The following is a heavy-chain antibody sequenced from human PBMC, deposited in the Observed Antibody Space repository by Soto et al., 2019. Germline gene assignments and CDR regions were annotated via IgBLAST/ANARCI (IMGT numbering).Heavy chain of an antibody. D-gene: IGHD6-19*01. J-gene: IGHJ5*02. Sequence: GGSLRLSCAASGFTFSSYEMNWVRQAPGKGLEWVSYISSSGSTIYYADSVKGRFTISRDNAKNSLYLQMNSLRAEDTAVYYCARHGSDSGWFFFDPWGQGALVTVSS. V-gene: IGHV3-48*03. CDR2: ISSSGSTI. CDR3: ARHGSDSGWFFFDP. CDR1: GFTFSSYE.